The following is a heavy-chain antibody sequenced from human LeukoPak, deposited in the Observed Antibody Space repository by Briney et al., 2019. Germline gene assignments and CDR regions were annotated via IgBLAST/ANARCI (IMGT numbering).Heavy chain of an antibody. CDR2: ISGSGGST. J-gene: IGHJ3*02. CDR1: GFTFSSYA. V-gene: IGHV3-23*01. CDR3: AKVRLEQLVVFGTFD. Sequence: GGSLRLSCAASGFTFSSYAVSWVRQAPGKGLEWVSTISGSGGSTYYADSVKGRFTISRDNSKNTLYLQMNSLRAEDTAVYYCAKVRLEQLVVFGTFDIGAKGQWSPSLQ. D-gene: IGHD6-6*01.